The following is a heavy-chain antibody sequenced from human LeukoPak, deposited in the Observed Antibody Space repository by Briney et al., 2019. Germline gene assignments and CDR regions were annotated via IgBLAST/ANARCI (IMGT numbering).Heavy chain of an antibody. CDR2: IIPIFGTA. D-gene: IGHD3-16*01. CDR3: ARKPPTYNWFDP. CDR1: GGTFSSYA. Sequence: ASVKVSCKASGGTFSSYAISWMRQAPGQGLEWMGGIIPIFGTANYAQKFQGRVTITADESTSTAYMELSRLTSYDTAVYYCARKPPTYNWFDPWGQGTLVTVSS. V-gene: IGHV1-69*01. J-gene: IGHJ5*02.